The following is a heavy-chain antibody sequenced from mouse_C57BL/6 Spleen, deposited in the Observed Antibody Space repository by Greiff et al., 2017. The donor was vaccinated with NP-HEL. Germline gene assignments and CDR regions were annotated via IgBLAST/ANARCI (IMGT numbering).Heavy chain of an antibody. CDR1: GYAFSSYW. CDR2: IYPGDGDT. D-gene: IGHD1-1*01. V-gene: IGHV1-80*01. CDR3: AREGPLTTVVAGDY. J-gene: IGHJ2*01. Sequence: VQLQQSGAELVKPGASVKISCKASGYAFSSYWMNWVKQRPGKGLEWIGQIYPGDGDTNYNGKFKGMATLTADKSSSTAYMQLSSLTSEDSAVYFCAREGPLTTVVAGDYWGQGTTLTVSS.